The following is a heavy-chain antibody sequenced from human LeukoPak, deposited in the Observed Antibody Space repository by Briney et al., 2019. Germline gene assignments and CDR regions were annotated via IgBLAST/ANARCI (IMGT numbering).Heavy chain of an antibody. CDR3: ARAPKRYCSGGSCYTYYFDY. V-gene: IGHV4-59*01. D-gene: IGHD2-15*01. J-gene: IGHJ4*02. CDR1: GGSISSYY. CDR2: IYYSGST. Sequence: SETLSLTCTVSGGSISSYYWSWIRQPPGKGLEWIGYIYYSGSTNYNPSLKSRVTISVDTSKNQFSLKLSSVTAADTAVYYCARAPKRYCSGGSCYTYYFDYWGQGTLVTVSS.